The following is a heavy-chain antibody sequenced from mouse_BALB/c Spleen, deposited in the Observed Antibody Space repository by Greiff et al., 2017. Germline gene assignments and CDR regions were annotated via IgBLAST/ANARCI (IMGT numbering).Heavy chain of an antibody. J-gene: IGHJ4*01. V-gene: IGHV14-3*02. Sequence: EVQLQQSGAELVKPGASVKLSCTASGFNIKDTYMHWVKQRPEQGLEWIGRIDPANGNTKYDPKFQGKATITADTSSNTAYLQLSSLTSEDTAVYDCARGYYGYVEDAMDYWGQGTSVTVSS. D-gene: IGHD1-2*01. CDR3: ARGYYGYVEDAMDY. CDR2: IDPANGNT. CDR1: GFNIKDTY.